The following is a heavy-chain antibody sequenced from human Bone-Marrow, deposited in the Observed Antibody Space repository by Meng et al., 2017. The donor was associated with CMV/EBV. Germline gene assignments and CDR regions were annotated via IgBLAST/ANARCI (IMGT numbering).Heavy chain of an antibody. CDR2: IYYSEST. CDR1: GCSISSSSDY. D-gene: IGHD3-22*01. V-gene: IGHV4-39*07. Sequence: CTVSGCSISSSSDYWGWIRQPPGKGLEWIGSIYYSESTYYNPSLKSRVTISVDTSKNQFSLKLSSVTAADTAVYYCACGYLTYYFDYWGQGTLVTVSS. J-gene: IGHJ4*02. CDR3: ACGYLTYYFDY.